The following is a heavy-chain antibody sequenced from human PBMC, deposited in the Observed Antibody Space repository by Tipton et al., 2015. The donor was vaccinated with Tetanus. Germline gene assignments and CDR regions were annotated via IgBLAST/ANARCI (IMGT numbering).Heavy chain of an antibody. CDR3: ARHLYGYWFDP. Sequence: TLSLTCTVSGGSISDKKYYWGWIRQPPGKGLEWLASIYFEGSTYYSPSLKSRLTIDVDTSQNLFSLRLTSVTAEDTAVYYCARHLYGYWFDPWGQGALVTVSS. CDR2: IYFEGST. J-gene: IGHJ5*02. V-gene: IGHV4-39*02. CDR1: GGSISDKKYY. D-gene: IGHD2/OR15-2a*01.